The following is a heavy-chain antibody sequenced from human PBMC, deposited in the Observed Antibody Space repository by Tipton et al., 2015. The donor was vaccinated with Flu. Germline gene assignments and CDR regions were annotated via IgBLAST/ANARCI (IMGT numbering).Heavy chain of an antibody. CDR3: ARDRYAGSSNYFDP. Sequence: TLSLTCTVSGGSMNNYYWSWIRQPAGKGLEWIGRISASGSTTDYNPSLKSRVTVSIDTSKNQFSLNLRYVTAADTAVYYCARDRYAGSSNYFDPWGQGTLVTVSS. V-gene: IGHV4-4*07. CDR2: ISASGST. CDR1: GGSMNNYY. D-gene: IGHD1-1*01. J-gene: IGHJ5*02.